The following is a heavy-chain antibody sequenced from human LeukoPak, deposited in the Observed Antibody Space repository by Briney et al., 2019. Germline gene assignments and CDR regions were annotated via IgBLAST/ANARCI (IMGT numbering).Heavy chain of an antibody. J-gene: IGHJ5*02. CDR3: ARQTNIAAAGTVWFDP. V-gene: IGHV3-20*04. CDR1: GFTFDDYG. D-gene: IGHD6-13*01. Sequence: PGGSLRLSCAASGFTFDDYGMSWVRQAPGKGLEWVSGINWNGGSTGYADSVKGRFTISRDNSKNTLYLQMNSLRAEDTAVYYCARQTNIAAAGTVWFDPWGQGTLVTVSS. CDR2: INWNGGST.